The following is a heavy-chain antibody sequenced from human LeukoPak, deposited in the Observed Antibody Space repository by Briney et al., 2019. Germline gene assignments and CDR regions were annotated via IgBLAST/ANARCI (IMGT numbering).Heavy chain of an antibody. Sequence: GRSLRLSCAASGFTFSSYGMHWVRRAPGKGLEWVAFIWYDESKNSHADSVKGRFTISRDNSKNTLYLQMDSLRAEDTAVYYCARDAGERWTVDFDYWGQGTLVTVSS. CDR1: GFTFSSYG. V-gene: IGHV3-33*01. CDR2: IWYDESKN. CDR3: ARDAGERWTVDFDY. D-gene: IGHD3/OR15-3a*01. J-gene: IGHJ4*02.